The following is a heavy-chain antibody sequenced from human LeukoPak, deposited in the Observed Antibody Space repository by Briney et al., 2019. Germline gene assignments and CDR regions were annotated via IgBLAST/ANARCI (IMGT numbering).Heavy chain of an antibody. J-gene: IGHJ4*02. D-gene: IGHD5-18*01. Sequence: PSETLSLTCTVSGGSISSYYWSWIRQPPGKGLEWIGYIYYSGSTNYNPSLKSRVTISVDTSKNQFSLKLSSVTAADTAVYYCARGWDTAMVPFDYWGQGTLVTVSS. V-gene: IGHV4-59*01. CDR1: GGSISSYY. CDR3: ARGWDTAMVPFDY. CDR2: IYYSGST.